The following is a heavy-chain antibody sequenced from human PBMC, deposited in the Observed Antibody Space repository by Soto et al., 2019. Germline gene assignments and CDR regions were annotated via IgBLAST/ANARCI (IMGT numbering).Heavy chain of an antibody. CDR3: ARAPGGLDTISYFDY. V-gene: IGHV4-30-4*01. CDR2: LYNGGST. D-gene: IGHD3-16*01. CDR1: DKSARSAGFH. Sequence: SETLYLTCTVFDKSARSAGFHWAWHRRPPGRGLACVGYLYNGGSTDYRESLESRMHMSLDATRNHFSMSMTSVTAADMAVYFCARAPGGLDTISYFDYWGQGKLVTVSS. J-gene: IGHJ4*02.